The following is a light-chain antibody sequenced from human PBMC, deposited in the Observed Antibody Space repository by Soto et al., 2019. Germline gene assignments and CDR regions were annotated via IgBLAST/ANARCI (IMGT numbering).Light chain of an antibody. J-gene: IGKJ3*01. CDR2: DAS. Sequence: DIQMTQSPSSLSASVGDRVTITCQASDDISNYLNWYQQKPGKAPKVLIYDASHLESGVPSRFSGGGSGTEFTFTISSLQAEDIATYYCQQYANLPLTFGPATKVDIK. CDR1: DDISNY. CDR3: QQYANLPLT. V-gene: IGKV1-33*01.